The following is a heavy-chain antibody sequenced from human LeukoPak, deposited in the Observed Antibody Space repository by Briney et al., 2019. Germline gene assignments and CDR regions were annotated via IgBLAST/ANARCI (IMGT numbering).Heavy chain of an antibody. CDR2: ISGSGGST. CDR3: AGELRGYYGSGSSLWY. V-gene: IGHV3-23*01. CDR1: GFTFSSYA. J-gene: IGHJ4*02. D-gene: IGHD3-10*01. Sequence: PGGSLRLSCAASGFTFSSYAMSWVRQAPGKGLEWVSAISGSGGSTYYADSVKGRFTISRDNSKNTLCLQMNSLRAEDTAVYYCAGELRGYYGSGSSLWYWGQGTLVTVSS.